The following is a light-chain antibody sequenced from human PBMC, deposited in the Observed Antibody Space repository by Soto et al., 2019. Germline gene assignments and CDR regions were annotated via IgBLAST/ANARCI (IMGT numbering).Light chain of an antibody. CDR3: QQYNNWPPYT. V-gene: IGKV3-15*01. Sequence: EIVMTQSPATLSVSPGERATLSCRASQSVSSNLAWYQQKPGQAPRLLIYGASTRATGIPARFIGSGSGTEFALTIRSLHSEDFAVYYCQQYNNWPPYTFGQGTKLEIK. CDR2: GAS. J-gene: IGKJ2*01. CDR1: QSVSSN.